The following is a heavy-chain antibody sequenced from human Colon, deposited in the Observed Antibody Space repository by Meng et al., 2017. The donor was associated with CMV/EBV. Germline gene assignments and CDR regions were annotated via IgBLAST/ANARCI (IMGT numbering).Heavy chain of an antibody. V-gene: IGHV4-39*07. Sequence: GSLRLSCTVSGDSIRSSGYYWAWIRQPPGKGLEWIGSMFYSGSTYYSASLKSRVTMSIDTSKNQVSLKLTSVPAADTAVYYCARDGQRISVVWGVPNWFDPWGQGTLVTVSS. CDR3: ARDGQRISVVWGVPNWFDP. CDR2: MFYSGST. J-gene: IGHJ5*02. CDR1: GDSIRSSGYY. D-gene: IGHD3-10*01.